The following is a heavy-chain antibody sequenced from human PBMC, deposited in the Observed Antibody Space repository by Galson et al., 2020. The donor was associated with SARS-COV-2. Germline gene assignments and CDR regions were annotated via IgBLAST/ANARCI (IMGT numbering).Heavy chain of an antibody. CDR1: GFTFSSYS. CDR2: ISSSGDNT. Sequence: GGSLRLPCVVSGFTFSSYSMHWVRQAPGKGLEHVSAISSSGDNTYYASSVKGRFTISRDNSKSTLYLQMGSLRSEDVAVYYCARAGQYWGQGALVTVSS. J-gene: IGHJ4*02. CDR3: ARAGQY. V-gene: IGHV3-64*01.